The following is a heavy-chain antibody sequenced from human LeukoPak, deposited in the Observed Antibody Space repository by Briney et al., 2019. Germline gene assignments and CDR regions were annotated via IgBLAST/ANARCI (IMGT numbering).Heavy chain of an antibody. CDR3: ARDTYYYGSGSYSISAEFDY. D-gene: IGHD3-10*01. CDR1: GFTFSSYS. Sequence: PGGSLRLSCAASGFTFSSYSMNWVRQAPGKGLEWVSSISSSSSYIYYADSVKGRFTISRDNAKNSLYLQMNSLRGEDTAVYYCARDTYYYGSGSYSISAEFDYWGQGTLVTVSS. J-gene: IGHJ4*02. V-gene: IGHV3-21*01. CDR2: ISSSSSYI.